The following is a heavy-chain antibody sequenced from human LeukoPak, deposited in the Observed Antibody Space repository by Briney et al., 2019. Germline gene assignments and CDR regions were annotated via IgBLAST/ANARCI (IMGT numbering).Heavy chain of an antibody. CDR1: GFTFSSYA. CDR2: ISGSGGST. V-gene: IGHV3-23*01. J-gene: IGHJ4*02. CDR3: AKDRARLITFGGVIEIFDY. D-gene: IGHD3-16*02. Sequence: GGSLRLSCAASGFTFSSYAMSWVRQGPGKGLEWVSAISGSGGSTYYADSVKGRFTISRDNSKNTLYLQMNSLRAEDTAVYYCAKDRARLITFGGVIEIFDYWGQGTLVTVSS.